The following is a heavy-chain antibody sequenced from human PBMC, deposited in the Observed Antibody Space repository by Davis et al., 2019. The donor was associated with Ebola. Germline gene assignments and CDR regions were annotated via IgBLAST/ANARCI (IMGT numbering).Heavy chain of an antibody. Sequence: AASVKVSCKASGYTFAAHYIHWVRQAPGQGFEWVGRINPNFGGTIYAQKFQGRVTMTIDTSINTAYMELDRLKSDDTALYYCARGHTYGRWDVWFDPWGQGTLVTVSS. D-gene: IGHD5-18*01. CDR2: INPNFGGT. J-gene: IGHJ5*02. V-gene: IGHV1-2*06. CDR3: ARGHTYGRWDVWFDP. CDR1: GYTFAAHY.